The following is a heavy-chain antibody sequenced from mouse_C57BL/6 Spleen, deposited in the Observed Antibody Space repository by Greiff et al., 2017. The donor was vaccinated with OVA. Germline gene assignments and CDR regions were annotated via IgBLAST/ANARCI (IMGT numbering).Heavy chain of an antibody. CDR1: GFNIKDDY. V-gene: IGHV14-4*01. CDR2: IDPENGDT. CDR3: TTLDGYYDYFDY. Sequence: VQLKQSGAELVRPGASVKLSCTASGFNIKDDYMHWVKQRPEQGLEWIGWIDPENGDTEYASKFQGKATITADTSSNTAYLQLSSLTSEDTAVYYCTTLDGYYDYFDYWGQGTTLTVSS. D-gene: IGHD2-3*01. J-gene: IGHJ2*01.